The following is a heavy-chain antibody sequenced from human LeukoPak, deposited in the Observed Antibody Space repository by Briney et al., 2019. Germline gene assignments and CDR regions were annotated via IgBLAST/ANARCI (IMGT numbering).Heavy chain of an antibody. Sequence: GGSLRLSCVAAGFTFSSYAMTWVRQAPGKGLEWVSGLGGSGDSTYYADSVKGRFTISRDNSKNTLYLQMNSLRAEDTAVYYCARYVSMGGFDYWGPGTLVTVSS. CDR3: ARYVSMGGFDY. J-gene: IGHJ4*02. CDR2: LGGSGDST. V-gene: IGHV3-23*01. CDR1: GFTFSSYA. D-gene: IGHD3-16*01.